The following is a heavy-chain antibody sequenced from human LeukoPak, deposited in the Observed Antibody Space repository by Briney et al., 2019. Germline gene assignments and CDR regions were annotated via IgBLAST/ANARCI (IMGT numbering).Heavy chain of an antibody. V-gene: IGHV1-8*01. CDR2: MKPNSGNT. Sequence: EASVKVSCKTSGYTFTTYDINWVRPATGQGLEWMGRMKPNSGNTGYVQKFRGRVTMTRNTSISTAYMELSSLRAEDTAVYYCARTTIFWPIDYWGQGTLVTVSS. CDR1: GYTFTTYD. J-gene: IGHJ4*02. CDR3: ARTTIFWPIDY. D-gene: IGHD3-9*01.